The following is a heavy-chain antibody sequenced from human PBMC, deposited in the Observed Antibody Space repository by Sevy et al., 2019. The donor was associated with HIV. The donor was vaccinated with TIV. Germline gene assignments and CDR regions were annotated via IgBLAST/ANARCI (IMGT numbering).Heavy chain of an antibody. CDR1: GITFTTSG. D-gene: IGHD3-9*01. CDR2: ISYDGRNK. V-gene: IGHV3-30*18. CDR3: AKDFTGYNGMDV. Sequence: GGSLRLSCAVSGITFTTSGMHWVRQAPGKGLEWVAVISYDGRNKFYGDSVKGRVTISRDNSKNMLYLQVNSLTTEDTAVYYCAKDFTGYNGMDVWGQGTMVTVSS. J-gene: IGHJ6*02.